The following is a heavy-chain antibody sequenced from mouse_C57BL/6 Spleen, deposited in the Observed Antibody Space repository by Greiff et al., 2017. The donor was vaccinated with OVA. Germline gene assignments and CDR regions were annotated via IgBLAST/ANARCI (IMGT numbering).Heavy chain of an antibody. V-gene: IGHV1-82*01. CDR2: IYPGDGDT. D-gene: IGHD5-1*01. CDR1: GYAFSSSW. J-gene: IGHJ4*01. CDR3: ASAGTCMDY. Sequence: VKLMESGPELVKPGASVKISCKASGYAFSSSWMNWVKQRPGKGLEWIGRIYPGDGDTNYNGKFKGKATLTADKSSSTAYMQLSSLTSEDSAVYFCASAGTCMDYWGQGTSVTVSS.